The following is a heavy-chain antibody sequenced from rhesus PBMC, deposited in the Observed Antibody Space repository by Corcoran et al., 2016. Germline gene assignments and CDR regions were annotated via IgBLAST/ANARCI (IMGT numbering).Heavy chain of an antibody. CDR3: ARGTPLKFFDY. CDR2: MFSRIGST. CDR1: GGSISSGYG. V-gene: IGHV4S7*01. J-gene: IGHJ4*01. Sequence: QVQLQESGPGLVKPSETRSLTCACSGGSISSGYGWSWLRPPPGKGLEWIGHMFSRIGSTYYNPALKSRVSISNDTSKNQFSLKLSSVTAADTAVYYWARGTPLKFFDYWGQGGLVTVSS.